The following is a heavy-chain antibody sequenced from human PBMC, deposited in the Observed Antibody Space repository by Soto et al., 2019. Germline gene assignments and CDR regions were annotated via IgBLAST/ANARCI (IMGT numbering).Heavy chain of an antibody. CDR1: GGSISDYQ. J-gene: IGHJ4*02. Sequence: QVQLQESGPGLVKPSETLSLTCSISGGSISDYQWNWIRQPPGKGLVWIGYIYYSGRTNYNPSLKSRLTISLDPSTSQFSLRLRSVTAADTAVYYCARMRGLGEISPYLDYWGQGALVTVSS. CDR2: IYYSGRT. V-gene: IGHV4-59*01. CDR3: ARMRGLGEISPYLDY. D-gene: IGHD3-16*01.